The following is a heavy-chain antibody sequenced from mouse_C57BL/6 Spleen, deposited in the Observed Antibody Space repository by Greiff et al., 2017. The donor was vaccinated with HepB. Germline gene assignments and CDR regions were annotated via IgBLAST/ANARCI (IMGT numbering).Heavy chain of an antibody. J-gene: IGHJ2*01. CDR3: ARGGYYGVLDY. V-gene: IGHV1-80*01. CDR2: IYPGDGDT. D-gene: IGHD1-1*01. CDR1: GYAFSSYW. Sequence: VQGVESGAELVKPGASVKISCKASGYAFSSYWMNWVKQRPGKGLEWIGQIYPGDGDTNYNGKFKGKATLTADKYSSTAYMQLSSLTSEDSAVYFCARGGYYGVLDYWGQGTTLTVSS.